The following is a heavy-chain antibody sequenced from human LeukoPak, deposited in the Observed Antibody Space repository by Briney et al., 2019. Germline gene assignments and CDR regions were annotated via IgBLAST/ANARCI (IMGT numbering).Heavy chain of an antibody. Sequence: SGPALVKPTQTLTLTCTLSGFSLSTSGMCVSWIRQPPGKALEWLALIDWDDDKYYSTSLKTRLTISKDISKNQVVLTMTNMDPVDTATYYCARIPPGFYYYGMDVWGQGTTVTVSS. CDR2: IDWDDDK. CDR1: GFSLSTSGMC. CDR3: ARIPPGFYYYGMDV. V-gene: IGHV2-70*01. J-gene: IGHJ6*02.